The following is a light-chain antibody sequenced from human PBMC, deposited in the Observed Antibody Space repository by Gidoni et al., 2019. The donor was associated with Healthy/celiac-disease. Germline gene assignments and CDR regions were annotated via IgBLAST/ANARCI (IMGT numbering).Light chain of an antibody. J-gene: IGKJ3*01. V-gene: IGKV1-27*01. Sequence: DIQMTQSPSSLSASVGDRVTITCRASQGISNYLAWYQQKPRFSGSGSGTDFTLTISSLQPEDVATYYCQKYNSAPFTFGPGTKVDIK. CDR3: QKYNSAPFT. CDR1: QGISNY.